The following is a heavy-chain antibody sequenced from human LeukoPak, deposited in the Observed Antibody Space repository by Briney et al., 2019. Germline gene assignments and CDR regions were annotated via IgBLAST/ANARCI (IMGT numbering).Heavy chain of an antibody. CDR1: GGSFSGYY. CDR3: ARESGVTSYYYYYGMDV. D-gene: IGHD2-21*02. Sequence: PSETLSLTCAVYGGSFSGYYWSWIRQPPGKGLEWIGEINHSGSTNYNPSLKSRVTISVDTSKNQFSLKLSSVTAADTAVYYCARESGVTSYYYYYGMDVWGQGTTVTVSS. V-gene: IGHV4-34*01. J-gene: IGHJ6*02. CDR2: INHSGST.